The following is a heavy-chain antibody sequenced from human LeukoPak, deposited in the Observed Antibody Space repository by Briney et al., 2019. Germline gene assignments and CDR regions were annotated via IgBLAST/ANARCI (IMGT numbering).Heavy chain of an antibody. D-gene: IGHD6-13*01. J-gene: IGHJ4*02. CDR3: ARGVAAGYDY. V-gene: IGHV1-8*01. CDR1: GYTFTSYH. CDR2: MSPNSGDT. Sequence: ASVKVSCKASGYTFTSYHINWVRQATGQGLEWMGWMSPNSGDTGFAQKFQGRVTMTRNTSITTAYMELISLRSDDTAIYYCARGVAAGYDYWGQGTLVTVSS.